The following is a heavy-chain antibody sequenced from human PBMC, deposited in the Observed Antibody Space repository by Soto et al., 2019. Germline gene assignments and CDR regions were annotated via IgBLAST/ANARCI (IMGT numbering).Heavy chain of an antibody. CDR2: ISGSSSAT. V-gene: IGHV3-48*01. D-gene: IGHD2-21*01. CDR1: GFALNDYN. Sequence: EVQLVESGGGLVQPGGSLRLSCAASGFALNDYNMKWVRQAPGKGLEWVSDISGSSSATYYADSVKGPFTISRDNAKNSLYLQMNNLRAEDTAIYYCVRDWAYSFDYWGQGTLVTVSS. J-gene: IGHJ4*02. CDR3: VRDWAYSFDY.